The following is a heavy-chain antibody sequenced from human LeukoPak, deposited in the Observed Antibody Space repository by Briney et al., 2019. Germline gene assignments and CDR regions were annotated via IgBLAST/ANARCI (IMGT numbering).Heavy chain of an antibody. CDR1: GGSFSGYY. V-gene: IGHV4-34*01. D-gene: IGHD1-26*01. J-gene: IGHJ5*02. Sequence: PSETLSLTCAVYGGSFSGYYWSWIRQPPGKGLEWIGEINHSGSTNYNPSLKSRVTISVDTSKNQFSLKLSSVTAADTAVYYCARAFGSGSYYRSDPWGQGTLVTVSS. CDR3: ARAFGSGSYYRSDP. CDR2: INHSGST.